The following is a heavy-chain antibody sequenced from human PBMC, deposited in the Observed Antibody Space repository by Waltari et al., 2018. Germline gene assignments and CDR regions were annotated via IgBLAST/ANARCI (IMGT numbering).Heavy chain of an antibody. J-gene: IGHJ4*02. CDR3: ASQGDFWSGYSPFDY. D-gene: IGHD3-3*01. CDR1: GGSISSSSYY. Sequence: QLQLQESGPGLVKPSETLSLTCTVSGGSISSSSYYWGWIRQPPGKGLEWIGSIYYSGSTYYNPSLKSRVTISVDTSKNQFSLKLSSVTAADTAVYYCASQGDFWSGYSPFDYWGQGTLVTVSS. V-gene: IGHV4-39*07. CDR2: IYYSGST.